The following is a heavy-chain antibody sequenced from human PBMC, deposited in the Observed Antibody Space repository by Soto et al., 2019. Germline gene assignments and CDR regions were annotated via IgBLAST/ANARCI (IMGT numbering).Heavy chain of an antibody. D-gene: IGHD4-17*01. CDR1: GFRFTSYY. Sequence: ASVKVSCKASGFRFTSYYIHWVRQAPGQGLEWVGIINPSSGSAIYAQKFQGRVTMTEDTSTDTAYMELSSLRSEDTAVYYCATYGGNGKFDYWGQGTLVTVSS. V-gene: IGHV1-46*01. J-gene: IGHJ4*02. CDR2: INPSSGSA. CDR3: ATYGGNGKFDY.